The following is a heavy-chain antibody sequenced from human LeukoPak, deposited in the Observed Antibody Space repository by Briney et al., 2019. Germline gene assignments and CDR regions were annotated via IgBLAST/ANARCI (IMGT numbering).Heavy chain of an antibody. CDR2: IRYDGSNK. CDR1: GFTFSSYG. V-gene: IGHV3-30*02. D-gene: IGHD2-2*01. CDR3: AKEYCSSTSCYNWFDP. Sequence: GGSLRLSCAASGFTFSSYGMHWVRQAPGKGLEWVAFIRYDGSNKYYADSAKGRFTISRDNSKNTLYLQMNSLRAEDTAVYYCAKEYCSSTSCYNWFDPWGQGTLVTVSS. J-gene: IGHJ5*02.